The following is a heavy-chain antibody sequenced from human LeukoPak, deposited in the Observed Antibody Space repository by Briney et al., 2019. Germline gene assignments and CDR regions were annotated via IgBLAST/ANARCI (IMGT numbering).Heavy chain of an antibody. Sequence: GGSLRLSCAASGFTFSNHVMSWVRKAPGKGLEWVSAISGSGDSTYYADSVKGRFTISRDNSKNTLYLQMNSLRAEDTAVYYCAKGSRSTLIVVVSHFDYWGQGTLVTVSS. D-gene: IGHD3-22*01. J-gene: IGHJ4*02. CDR1: GFTFSNHV. V-gene: IGHV3-23*01. CDR2: ISGSGDST. CDR3: AKGSRSTLIVVVSHFDY.